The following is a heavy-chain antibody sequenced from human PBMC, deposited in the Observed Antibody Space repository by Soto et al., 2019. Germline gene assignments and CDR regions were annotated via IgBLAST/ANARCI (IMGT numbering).Heavy chain of an antibody. CDR2: IIPVFGTA. V-gene: IGHV1-69*12. J-gene: IGHJ6*02. CDR3: ARGDATKIVVTTYYAMDV. CDR1: GGSLSNYG. D-gene: IGHD3-9*01. Sequence: QVQLVQSGAEVKKPGSSVKVSCKASGGSLSNYGISWVRQAPGQGLEWMGGIIPVFGTANYAQKFKGRVTLTADESTSIVYMDVPSLRSEDTAVYYCARGDATKIVVTTYYAMDVWGQGTTVTVSS.